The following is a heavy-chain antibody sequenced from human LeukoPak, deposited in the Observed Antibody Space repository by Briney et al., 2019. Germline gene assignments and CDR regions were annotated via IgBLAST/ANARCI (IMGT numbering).Heavy chain of an antibody. CDR3: AREATTVVTPGGLFDY. Sequence: GGSLTLSCAASGFTVSGNYISWVRQAPGKGLEWVSVIYSSGSTYYADSVKGRFTVSRDNSKNTLYLQMNSLRAEDTAVYYCAREATTVVTPGGLFDYWGQGTLVTVSS. J-gene: IGHJ4*02. D-gene: IGHD4-23*01. CDR2: IYSSGST. CDR1: GFTVSGNY. V-gene: IGHV3-66*01.